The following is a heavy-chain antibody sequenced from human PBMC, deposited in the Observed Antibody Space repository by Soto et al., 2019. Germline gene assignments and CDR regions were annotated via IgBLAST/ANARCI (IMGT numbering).Heavy chain of an antibody. J-gene: IGHJ5*02. Sequence: PAGSTRLSCAASAFTLSDYYMGWIRQAPGKGLEWLSYISGNGNTIYYADSVKGRFTVSRDNAKNLLYLQMNSLRVEDSAVYYCAASAVVAAHHWGQGALVTVSS. D-gene: IGHD2-15*01. CDR2: ISGNGNTI. CDR3: AASAVVAAHH. CDR1: AFTLSDYY. V-gene: IGHV3-11*01.